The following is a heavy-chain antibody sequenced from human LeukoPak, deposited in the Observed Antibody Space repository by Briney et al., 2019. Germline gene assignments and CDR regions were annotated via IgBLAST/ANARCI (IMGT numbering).Heavy chain of an antibody. CDR1: GFTFSTYA. CDR3: TKAGVGTSFLIDY. V-gene: IGHV3-30*18. D-gene: IGHD5-12*01. CDR2: ISNDGRQK. Sequence: GGSLRLSCAASGFTFSTYAMHWVRQAPGKGLEWMAIISNDGRQKFYADSVKGRFTISRGNSKNTLYLQVSSLRPEDTAVYFCTKAGVGTSFLIDYWGQGTLVTVSS. J-gene: IGHJ4*02.